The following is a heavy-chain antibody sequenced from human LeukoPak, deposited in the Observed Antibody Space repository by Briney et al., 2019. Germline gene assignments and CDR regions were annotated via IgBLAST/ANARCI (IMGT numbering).Heavy chain of an antibody. CDR3: ARASIKIYCSGGSCYSPHDWFDP. V-gene: IGHV1-69*13. D-gene: IGHD2-15*01. CDR2: IIPIFGTA. Sequence: SVKVSCKASGGTFSTYASSWVRQAPGQGLEWMGGIIPIFGTANYAQKFQGRVTITADESTSTAYMELSSLRSEDTAVYYCARASIKIYCSGGSCYSPHDWFDPWGQGTLVTVSS. J-gene: IGHJ5*02. CDR1: GGTFSTYA.